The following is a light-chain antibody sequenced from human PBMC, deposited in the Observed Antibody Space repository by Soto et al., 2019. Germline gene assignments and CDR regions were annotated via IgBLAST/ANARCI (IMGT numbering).Light chain of an antibody. CDR3: QSYDNRLSGSWV. CDR2: GNN. J-gene: IGLJ3*02. Sequence: QSALTQPASVSGSPGQSITISCTGTSSDVGGHDYVSWYQQLPGTAPKLLIFGNNNRPSGIPDRFSGSKSGTSASLAITGLQAEDEADYYCQSYDNRLSGSWVFGGGTKVTV. V-gene: IGLV1-40*01. CDR1: SSDVGGHDY.